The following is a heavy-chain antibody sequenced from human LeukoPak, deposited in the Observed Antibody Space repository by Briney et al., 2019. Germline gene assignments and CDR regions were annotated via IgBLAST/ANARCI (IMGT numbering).Heavy chain of an antibody. CDR2: INPNSGGT. CDR3: ARGWVGATDFDY. Sequence: GASVKVSCKASGYTFTSYDINWVRQAPGQGLEWMGWINPNSGGTNYAQKFQGRVTMTRDTSISTAYMELSRLRSDDTAVYYCARGWVGATDFDYWGQGTLVTVSS. J-gene: IGHJ4*02. D-gene: IGHD1-26*01. CDR1: GYTFTSYD. V-gene: IGHV1-2*02.